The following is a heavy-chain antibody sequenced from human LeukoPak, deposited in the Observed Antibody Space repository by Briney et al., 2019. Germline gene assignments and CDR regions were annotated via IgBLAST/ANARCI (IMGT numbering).Heavy chain of an antibody. CDR3: TRVQLERRGDYYYYMDV. D-gene: IGHD1-1*01. Sequence: PGGSLRLSCTASGFTFGDYAMSWVRQAPGKGLEWVGFIRSKAYGGTTEYAASVKGRFTISRDDSKSIAYLQMNSLKTEDTAVYYCTRVQLERRGDYYYYMDVWGKGTTVTISS. V-gene: IGHV3-49*04. CDR2: IRSKAYGGTT. CDR1: GFTFGDYA. J-gene: IGHJ6*03.